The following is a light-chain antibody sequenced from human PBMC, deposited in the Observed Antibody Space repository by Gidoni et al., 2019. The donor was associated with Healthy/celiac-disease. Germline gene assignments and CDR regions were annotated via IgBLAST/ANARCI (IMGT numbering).Light chain of an antibody. CDR3: QQYNNWCT. J-gene: IGKJ4*01. Sequence: PATLSVSPGERATLSCRASQSVSSNLAWYQQRPGQAPRLLIYCASTRATGIPARFSVSGSGTEFTLTISSLQSEDFAVYYCQQYNNWCTFSGGTKVEIK. V-gene: IGKV3-15*01. CDR1: QSVSSN. CDR2: CAS.